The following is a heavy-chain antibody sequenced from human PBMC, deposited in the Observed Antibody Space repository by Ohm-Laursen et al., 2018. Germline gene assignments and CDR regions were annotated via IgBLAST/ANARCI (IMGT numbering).Heavy chain of an antibody. V-gene: IGHV3-11*04. CDR3: ARDSSLRLLDY. D-gene: IGHD6-6*01. CDR2: ISGSGGNI. CDR1: GFTFSDYY. Sequence: SLRLSCAASGFTFSDYYLSWIRQAPGKGLEWVTYISGSGGNIYYADSVKGRFTISRDNAKNSLYLQMNSLRAEDTAVYYCARDSSLRLLDYWGQGTLVTVSS. J-gene: IGHJ4*02.